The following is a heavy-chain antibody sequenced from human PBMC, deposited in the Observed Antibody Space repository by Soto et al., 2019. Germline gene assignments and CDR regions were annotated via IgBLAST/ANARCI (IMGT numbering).Heavy chain of an antibody. CDR2: IYWDDDK. CDR1: GLSLSTSGVG. CDR3: AHATMIYDILTAYYQGTFDC. V-gene: IGHV2-5*02. D-gene: IGHD3-9*01. J-gene: IGHJ4*02. Sequence: SGPTLVNPTQTLTLTCSLSGLSLSTSGVGVGWIRQPPGKALEWLAFIYWDDDKYYSPSLKSRLTITGDTSRNQVVLTMTNMDPVDTGTYYCAHATMIYDILTAYYQGTFDCWGQGIQVTVSS.